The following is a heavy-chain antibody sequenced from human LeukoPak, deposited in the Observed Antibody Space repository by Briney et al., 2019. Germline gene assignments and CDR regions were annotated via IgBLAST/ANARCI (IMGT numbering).Heavy chain of an antibody. CDR3: ARDGIVGATSAFDV. Sequence: GGSLRLSCAASGFTFSSYGMHWVRQAPGKGLEWVAVIWYDGSNKYYADSVKGRFTISRDNSKNTLYLQMNSLRAEDTAVYYCARDGIVGATSAFDVWGQGTMVTVSS. J-gene: IGHJ3*01. CDR1: GFTFSSYG. CDR2: IWYDGSNK. V-gene: IGHV3-33*01. D-gene: IGHD1-26*01.